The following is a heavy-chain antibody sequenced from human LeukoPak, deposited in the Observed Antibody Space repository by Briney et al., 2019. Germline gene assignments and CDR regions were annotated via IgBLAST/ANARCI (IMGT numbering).Heavy chain of an antibody. V-gene: IGHV4-61*01. CDR3: ASGYSGYDALDY. Sequence: PWETLSLTCTVSGVTISSGTYYWSCMPQPPGKGLEWIMNIYYSGSTNYNPSHESLVTMSVDTSKNQFSLKLSSVTAADTAVHYCASGYSGYDALDYWGQGTLVTVSS. CDR2: IYYSGST. CDR1: GVTISSGTYY. D-gene: IGHD5-12*01. J-gene: IGHJ4*02.